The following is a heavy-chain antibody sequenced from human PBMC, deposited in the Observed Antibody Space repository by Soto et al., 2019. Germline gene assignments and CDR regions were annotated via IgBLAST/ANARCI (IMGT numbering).Heavy chain of an antibody. CDR1: GGSLSSYY. Sequence: QVQLQESDPGLVKPSETLSLTCTVSGGSLSSYYWMWIRQVPGKGLEWMGYIYYSGGTNYNPSLQSRVTMSVDTPKNQFSLKLTSVTAADTAVYYCARESPGAGHFDYWGQGTLVTVSS. CDR2: IYYSGGT. V-gene: IGHV4-59*01. J-gene: IGHJ4*02. D-gene: IGHD6-13*01. CDR3: ARESPGAGHFDY.